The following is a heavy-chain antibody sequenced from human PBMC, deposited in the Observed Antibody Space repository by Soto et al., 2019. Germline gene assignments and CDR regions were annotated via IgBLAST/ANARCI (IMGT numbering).Heavy chain of an antibody. CDR2: IYYSGST. J-gene: IGHJ6*02. CDR3: ARRYSSSWYMENMGAKEDYYYYGMDV. V-gene: IGHV4-39*01. Sequence: SETLSLTCTVSGGSISSSSYYWGWIRQPPGKGLEWIGSIYYSGSTYYNPSLKSRVTISVDTSKNQFSLKLSSVTAADTAVYYCARRYSSSWYMENMGAKEDYYYYGMDVWGQGTTVTVSS. D-gene: IGHD6-13*01. CDR1: GGSISSSSYY.